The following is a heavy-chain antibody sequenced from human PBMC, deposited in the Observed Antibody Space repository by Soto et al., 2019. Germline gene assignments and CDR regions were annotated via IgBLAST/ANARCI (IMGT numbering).Heavy chain of an antibody. CDR2: INADSGDT. Sequence: QAHLVQSGAEVRKPGASVKVSCQALEHTSTTYYFHWVRQARGQGLEWMGWINADSGDTTYAEDFRGRVTFTRDTSTSTFHMELSRLRLDDTAMYFCATRDYDILTGYLHIWGQGTLITVAS. CDR3: ATRDYDILTGYLHI. CDR1: EHTSTTYY. J-gene: IGHJ1*01. D-gene: IGHD3-9*01. V-gene: IGHV1-2*02.